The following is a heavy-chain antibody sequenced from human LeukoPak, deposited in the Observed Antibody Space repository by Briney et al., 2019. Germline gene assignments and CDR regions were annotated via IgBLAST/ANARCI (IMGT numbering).Heavy chain of an antibody. D-gene: IGHD3-9*01. CDR1: GFTFSSYA. Sequence: PGGSLRLSCAASGFTFSSYAMHWVRQAPGKGLEWVAVISYDASNKYHADSVKGRFTISRDNSKNTLYLQMNSLRAEDTAVYYCAREGILTGYIWALVDYYYGMDVWGQGTTVTVSS. J-gene: IGHJ6*02. CDR2: ISYDASNK. CDR3: AREGILTGYIWALVDYYYGMDV. V-gene: IGHV3-30-3*01.